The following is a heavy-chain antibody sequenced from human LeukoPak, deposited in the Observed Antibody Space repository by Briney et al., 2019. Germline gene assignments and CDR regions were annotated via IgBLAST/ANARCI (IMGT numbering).Heavy chain of an antibody. CDR3: ARGVLPNNFWSGYYLSPLDY. CDR1: GDSISTYY. Sequence: SETLSLTCTVSGDSISTYYWSWIRQPPGKGLEWIGRIYTSGSTNYNPSLKSRVTISVDTSKNQFSLKLSSVTAADTAVYYCARGVLPNNFWSGYYLSPLDYWGQGTLVTVSS. V-gene: IGHV4-4*07. J-gene: IGHJ4*02. CDR2: IYTSGST. D-gene: IGHD3-3*01.